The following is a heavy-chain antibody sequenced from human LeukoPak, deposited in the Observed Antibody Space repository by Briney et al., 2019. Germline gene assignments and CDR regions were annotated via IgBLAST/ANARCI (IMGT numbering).Heavy chain of an antibody. CDR1: AFIPTGSD. CDR3: TTYRSGHF. V-gene: IGHV3-73*01. Sequence: SLKPSCAVAAFIPTGSDTHWVRQASRKWREWVGRISTKNNNCATAYGAAVRGRFTISGDDSQNTAYLQMSSLKIDDTAVYYCTTYRSGHFWGQGTLVTVSS. CDR2: ISTKNNNCAT. J-gene: IGHJ4*02. D-gene: IGHD6-19*01.